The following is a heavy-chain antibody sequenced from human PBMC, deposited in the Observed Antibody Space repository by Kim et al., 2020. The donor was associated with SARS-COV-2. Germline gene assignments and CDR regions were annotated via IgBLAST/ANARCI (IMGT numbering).Heavy chain of an antibody. CDR3: VRGEPLIVLGL. Sequence: SETLSLTCTVSGGSITTYYYWSWIRQPPGKGLEWLGYIYYSGSTNYNPSLKSRVTISVDTSQSQISLKLGSVTAADTAVYYCVRGEPLIVLGLWGQGTLV. J-gene: IGHJ5*02. CDR1: GGSITTYYY. D-gene: IGHD3-22*01. V-gene: IGHV4-59*01. CDR2: IYYSGST.